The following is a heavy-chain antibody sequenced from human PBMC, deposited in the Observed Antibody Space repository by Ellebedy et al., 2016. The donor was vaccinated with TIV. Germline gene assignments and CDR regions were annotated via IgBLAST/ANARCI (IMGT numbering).Heavy chain of an antibody. Sequence: GGSLRLSXAASGFTFSSYWMHWVRQDPGGSLVWLARTDSDESNTHYADSVKGRFTISRDNAQNSLYLQMNSLRDEDTAVYYCARDNSGRTQYWGQGTLVIVSS. CDR1: GFTFSSYW. CDR3: ARDNSGRTQY. CDR2: TDSDESNT. J-gene: IGHJ4*02. D-gene: IGHD3-10*01. V-gene: IGHV3-74*01.